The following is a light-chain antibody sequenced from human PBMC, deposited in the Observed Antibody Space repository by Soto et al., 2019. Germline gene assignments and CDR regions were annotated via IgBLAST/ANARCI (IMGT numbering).Light chain of an antibody. V-gene: IGLV1-51*01. CDR1: SSNIGNNY. CDR2: DNN. CDR3: GTWDSSLSANV. J-gene: IGLJ1*01. Sequence: VLTQPPSVSGAPGQKVTISCSGSSSNIGNNYVSWYQQLPGTAPKLLIYDNNKRPPGIPDRFSGSKSGTSATLGITGLQTGDEADYYCGTWDSSLSANVFGTGTKVTVL.